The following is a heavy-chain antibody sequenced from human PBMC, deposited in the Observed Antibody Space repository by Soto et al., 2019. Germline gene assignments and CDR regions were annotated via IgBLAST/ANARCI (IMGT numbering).Heavy chain of an antibody. CDR2: INDGNGNT. D-gene: IGHD3-3*02. V-gene: IGHV1-3*01. Sequence: QVQLVQSGAEAKKPGASVKVSCKASGYTFTSYARHWGRQAPGQRLEWMGWINDGNGNTKYSQKFQGRVTITSDTSASTAYMEQSSLRSEDTAVYYCARLANYYVYYGMDVWGQGTTVTVAS. J-gene: IGHJ6*02. CDR3: ARLANYYVYYGMDV. CDR1: GYTFTSYA.